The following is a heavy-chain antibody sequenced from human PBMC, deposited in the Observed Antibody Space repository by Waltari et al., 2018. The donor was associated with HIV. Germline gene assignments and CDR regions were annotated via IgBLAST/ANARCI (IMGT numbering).Heavy chain of an antibody. Sequence: QVRLVQSGPEVKRTGSSVRVCCMSSGGYFSAYGISWLGQDPGQGLQWMGESIPYFGFANTAETLRARVSIEADESKNTVYLELRGLTVQDSATYFCARGTFYDDEVGAHRYRPFDAWGQGTPVSVSS. CDR2: SIPYFGFA. V-gene: IGHV1-69*01. J-gene: IGHJ4*02. CDR1: GGYFSAYG. D-gene: IGHD3-16*01. CDR3: ARGTFYDDEVGAHRYRPFDA.